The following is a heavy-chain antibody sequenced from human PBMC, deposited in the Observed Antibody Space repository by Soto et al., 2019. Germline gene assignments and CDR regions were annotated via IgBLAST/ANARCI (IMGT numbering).Heavy chain of an antibody. D-gene: IGHD4-17*01. CDR2: IYDRGNT. CDR3: AFSWNALAVTTFDY. V-gene: IGHV4-59*03. Sequence: SETLSLTCSVSITSIGTYCWSWIRQSPGEGLEWIGYIYDRGNTDYNPSLRSRVTMSVDTSKSQFSMHLRSVTTADTAVYYCAFSWNALAVTTFDYWGQGIQVTVSS. CDR1: ITSIGTYC. J-gene: IGHJ4*02.